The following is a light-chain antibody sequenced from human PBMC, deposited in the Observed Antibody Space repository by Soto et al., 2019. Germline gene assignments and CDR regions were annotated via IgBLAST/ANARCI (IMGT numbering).Light chain of an antibody. Sequence: EIVLTQSPATLSLSPGERATLSCRASQSVSSYLAWYQQKPGQAHRLLIYDAYNRATGIPDRFSGSGSGTDFTLTISSLEPEDFAVYYCQQRSNWPTITFGQGTKVDIK. CDR2: DAY. CDR1: QSVSSY. J-gene: IGKJ1*01. CDR3: QQRSNWPTIT. V-gene: IGKV3-11*01.